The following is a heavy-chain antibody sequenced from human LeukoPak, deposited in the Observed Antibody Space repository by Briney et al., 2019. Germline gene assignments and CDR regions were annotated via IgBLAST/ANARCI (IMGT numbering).Heavy chain of an antibody. CDR3: AXXSGSHPSPTFDY. Sequence: PSETLSLTCAVYGGSFSGYYWSWIRQPPGKGLEWIGEINHSGSTNYNPSLTSRVTISVDTSKNQFSLKLSSVTAADTAVYYCAXXSGSHPSPTFDYWGQGTLVTVSS. V-gene: IGHV4-34*01. CDR1: GGSFSGYY. D-gene: IGHD1-26*01. J-gene: IGHJ4*02. CDR2: INHSGST.